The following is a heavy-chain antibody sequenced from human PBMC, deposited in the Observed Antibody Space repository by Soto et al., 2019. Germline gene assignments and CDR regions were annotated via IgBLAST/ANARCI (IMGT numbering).Heavy chain of an antibody. J-gene: IGHJ4*02. V-gene: IGHV3-23*01. Sequence: EVQLSESGGGLVRPGGSLRLSCAASGFTFNNYAMTWVRQAPGKGLEWVSSIDGSGAITYYADSVKGRFTMSRDNSKNTLHLQMNSLGVEDTAVYYCARVSNSVGTWVRGGYWGQGTLVIVSS. CDR1: GFTFNNYA. CDR3: ARVSNSVGTWVRGGY. D-gene: IGHD1-26*01. CDR2: IDGSGAIT.